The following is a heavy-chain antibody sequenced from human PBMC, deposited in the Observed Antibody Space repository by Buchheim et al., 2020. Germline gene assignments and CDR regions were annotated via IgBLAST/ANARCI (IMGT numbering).Heavy chain of an antibody. D-gene: IGHD2-15*01. CDR3: ARDWAVVGGLDN. V-gene: IGHV1-3*01. CDR2: INSGDGNT. Sequence: QVQLVQSGAGMKKPGASVKVSCKASGYDFTQYVIHWVRQAPGQGLEWLGWINSGDGNTKYSQRFYDRITFSSETSATTAYMELRGLKKEDAAVDVCARDWAVVGGLDNWGQGAL. CDR1: GYDFTQYV. J-gene: IGHJ4*02.